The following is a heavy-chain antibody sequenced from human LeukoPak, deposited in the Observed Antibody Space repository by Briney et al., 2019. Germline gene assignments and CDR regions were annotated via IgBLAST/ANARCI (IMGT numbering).Heavy chain of an antibody. CDR1: GYTFTRYA. Sequence: ASVKVSCKASGYTFTRYAMHWVRQAPGQRLEWMGWITATNGKTEYTQELQGRVTITRDTSMSTDYLELSHLTSDDMPVYYCARGTGWDRRRAMGKRYFDYWGQGTLVTVSS. CDR2: ITATNGKT. J-gene: IGHJ4*02. CDR3: ARGTGWDRRRAMGKRYFDY. D-gene: IGHD1-26*01. V-gene: IGHV1-3*03.